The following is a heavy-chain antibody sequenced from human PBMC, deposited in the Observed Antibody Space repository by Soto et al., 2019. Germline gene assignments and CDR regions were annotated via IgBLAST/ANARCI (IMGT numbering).Heavy chain of an antibody. CDR1: GGSISSYY. Sequence: QVQLQESGPGLVNPSEALSLTCTVSGGSISSYYWSWIRQPPGKGLEWIGYIYYSGSTDYNPSLKSRVTITVDTSKNQFSLKLSSVTAADTAVYYCARGGGIRYSDYWGQGTLVTVSS. CDR3: ARGGGIRYSDY. CDR2: IYYSGST. D-gene: IGHD1-20*01. J-gene: IGHJ4*02. V-gene: IGHV4-59*01.